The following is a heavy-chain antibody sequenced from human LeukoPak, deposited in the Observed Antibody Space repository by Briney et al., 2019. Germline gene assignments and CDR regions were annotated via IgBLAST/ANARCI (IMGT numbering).Heavy chain of an antibody. J-gene: IGHJ3*02. Sequence: GGSLRLSCAASGITVSSKYMSWVRQAPGKGLEWVSVMQSGGSTYYADSVKGRFTISRDNSKNTLYLQMNSLRVEDTAVYYCARGGSPPEALGDALNIWGQGTMVTVSS. CDR3: ARGGSPPEALGDALNI. V-gene: IGHV3-53*01. D-gene: IGHD1-26*01. CDR1: GITVSSKY. CDR2: MQSGGST.